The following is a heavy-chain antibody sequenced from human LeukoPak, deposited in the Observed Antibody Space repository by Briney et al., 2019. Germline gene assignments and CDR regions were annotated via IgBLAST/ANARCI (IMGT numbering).Heavy chain of an antibody. D-gene: IGHD2-15*01. CDR3: AKGVVVAGRGYYFDF. J-gene: IGHJ4*02. CDR1: GFTFYNYA. CDR2: ISGNGGSP. Sequence: GSLRLSCVASGFTFYNYAMGWVRQAPGKGLEWVSSISGNGGSPYSADSVKGRFTISRDNSNNTLYLQLNSLRAEDTAVYFCAKGVVVAGRGYYFDFWGQGTPVTVSS. V-gene: IGHV3-23*01.